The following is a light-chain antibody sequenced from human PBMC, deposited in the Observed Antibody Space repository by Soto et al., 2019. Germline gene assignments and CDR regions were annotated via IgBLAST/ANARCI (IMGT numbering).Light chain of an antibody. CDR3: GTWDSSLSSHVV. J-gene: IGLJ2*01. Sequence: QSVLTQPPSVSAAPGQKVTISCSGSSSNIGNNYVSWYQQLPGTAPKLLIYDNNKRPSGIPDRFSGSKSGTSATLGTTGLQTGDEADYYCGTWDSSLSSHVVFGGGTKLTVL. V-gene: IGLV1-51*01. CDR2: DNN. CDR1: SSNIGNNY.